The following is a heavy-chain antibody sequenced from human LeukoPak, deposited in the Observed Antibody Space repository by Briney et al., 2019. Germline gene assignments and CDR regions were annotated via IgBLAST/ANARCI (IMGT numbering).Heavy chain of an antibody. CDR1: GFTFDDYA. J-gene: IGHJ4*02. CDR3: AKGARGYGGNYFDY. Sequence: GRSLRLSCAASGFTFDDYAMHWVRQAPGKGLEWVSGISWNSGSIGYADSVKGRFTISRDNAKNSLYLQMNSLRAEDMALYYCAKGARGYGGNYFDYWGQGTLVTVSS. CDR2: ISWNSGSI. D-gene: IGHD5-18*01. V-gene: IGHV3-9*03.